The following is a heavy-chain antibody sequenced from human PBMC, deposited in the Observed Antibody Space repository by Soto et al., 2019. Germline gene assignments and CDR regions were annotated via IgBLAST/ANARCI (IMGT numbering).Heavy chain of an antibody. CDR2: INAGNGNT. CDR1: GYTFTSYA. Sequence: ALVKVSCKASGYTFTSYAMHWVRQAPGQRLEWMGWINAGNGNTKYSQKFQGRVTITRDTSASTAYMELSSLRSEDTAVYYCARPIYCSSTSCYSFVYWGQGTLVTVSS. D-gene: IGHD2-2*01. V-gene: IGHV1-3*01. CDR3: ARPIYCSSTSCYSFVY. J-gene: IGHJ4*02.